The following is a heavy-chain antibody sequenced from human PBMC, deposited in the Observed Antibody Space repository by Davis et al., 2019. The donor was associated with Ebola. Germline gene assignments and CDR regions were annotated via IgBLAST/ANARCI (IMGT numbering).Heavy chain of an antibody. J-gene: IGHJ3*02. CDR3: AKDSGSTGKSDAFDI. CDR2: ISSSSSYI. V-gene: IGHV3-21*01. D-gene: IGHD1-14*01. Sequence: GESLKISCAASGFTFSSYSMNWVRQAPGKGLEWVSSISSSSSYIYYADSVKGRFTISRDNAKNSLYLQMNSLRAEDTAVYYCAKDSGSTGKSDAFDIWGQGTMVTVSS. CDR1: GFTFSSYS.